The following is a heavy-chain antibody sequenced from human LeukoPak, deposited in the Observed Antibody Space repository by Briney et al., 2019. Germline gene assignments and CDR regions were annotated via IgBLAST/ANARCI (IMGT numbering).Heavy chain of an antibody. D-gene: IGHD6-13*01. J-gene: IGHJ4*02. Sequence: SVTVSFTASVGTFIIYAISWVRQAPGQGLEWMGGIIPIFGTANYAQKFQGRVTITADESTSTAYMELSSLRSEDTAVYYCARPRYSSSWRFDYWGQGTLVTVSS. CDR1: VGTFIIYA. V-gene: IGHV1-69*01. CDR3: ARPRYSSSWRFDY. CDR2: IIPIFGTA.